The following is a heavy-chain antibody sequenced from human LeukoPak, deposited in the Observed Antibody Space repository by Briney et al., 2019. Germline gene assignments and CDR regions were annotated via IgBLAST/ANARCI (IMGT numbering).Heavy chain of an antibody. CDR1: GFTFSSYG. CDR2: ISYDGSNK. D-gene: IGHD3-22*01. J-gene: IGHJ4*02. CDR3: AKTYYYDSSGYYYTYFDY. V-gene: IGHV3-30*18. Sequence: GGSLRLTCAASGFTFSSYGMHWVRQAPGKGLEWVAVISYDGSNKYYADSVKGRFTISRDNSKNTLYLQMNSLRAEDTAVYYCAKTYYYDSSGYYYTYFDYWGQGTLVTVSS.